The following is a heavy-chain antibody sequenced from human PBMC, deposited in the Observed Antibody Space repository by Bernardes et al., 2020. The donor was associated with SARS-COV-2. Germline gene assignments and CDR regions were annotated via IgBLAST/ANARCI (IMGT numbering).Heavy chain of an antibody. J-gene: IGHJ6*02. D-gene: IGHD3-10*01. Sequence: GSLRLSCAASGFTFSSYGMHWVRQAPGKGLEWVAVIWYDGSNKYYADSVKGRFTISRDNSKNTLYLQMNSLRAEDTAVYYCARDSDYYYYGMDVWGQGTTVTVSS. CDR1: GFTFSSYG. CDR2: IWYDGSNK. CDR3: ARDSDYYYYGMDV. V-gene: IGHV3-33*01.